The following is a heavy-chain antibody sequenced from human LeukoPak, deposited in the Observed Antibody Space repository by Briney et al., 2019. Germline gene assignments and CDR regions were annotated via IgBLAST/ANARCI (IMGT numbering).Heavy chain of an antibody. CDR2: IYSSGTI. V-gene: IGHV4-59*08. CDR3: ARVAAGIGFFQH. J-gene: IGHJ1*01. CDR1: SGSISSYY. Sequence: SETLSLTCTVSSGSISSYYWSWIRQPPGKGLEWLGYIYSSGTINFNPSLKSRLTMSVDTSKNQFSLKLSSVTAADTAVYYCARVAAGIGFFQHWGQGTLVTVSS. D-gene: IGHD6-13*01.